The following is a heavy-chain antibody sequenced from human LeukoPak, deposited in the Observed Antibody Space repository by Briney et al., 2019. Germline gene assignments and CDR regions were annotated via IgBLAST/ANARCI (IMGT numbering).Heavy chain of an antibody. CDR2: ISWNSDSM. J-gene: IGHJ3*01. V-gene: IGHV3-9*01. CDR1: GFSFDDYA. Sequence: GGSLRLSCAASGFSFDDYAMHWVRQVPGKGLEWVSGISWNSDSMRYADSVKGRFTVSRDNSKNTLYLLMNSLRADDTAVYYCARGQHRWDYSHNLMSFWGQGTLVTVSS. D-gene: IGHD4-11*01. CDR3: ARGQHRWDYSHNLMSF.